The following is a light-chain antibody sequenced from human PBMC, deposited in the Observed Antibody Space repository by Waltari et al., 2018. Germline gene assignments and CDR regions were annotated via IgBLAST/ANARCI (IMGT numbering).Light chain of an antibody. CDR1: QSISNY. V-gene: IGKV1-5*03. J-gene: IGKJ2*01. CDR2: KAS. CDR3: QQYNTYSS. Sequence: DIQMTQSPSTLSASVGDRVTITCRASQSISNYLAWYQQKPGKAPNLLIYKASILKSGVSPRFSGSGSGTQFTLTISSLQPGDFATYFCQQYNTYSSFGQGTKLEIK.